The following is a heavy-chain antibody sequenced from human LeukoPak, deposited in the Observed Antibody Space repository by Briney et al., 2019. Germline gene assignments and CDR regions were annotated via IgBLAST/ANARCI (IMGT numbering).Heavy chain of an antibody. CDR3: ARSHDSSGFAFDI. CDR2: IIPIFGTA. Sequence: ASVKVSCKASGGTFSSYAISWVRQAPGQGLEWMGRIIPIFGTANYAQKFQGRVTITTDESTSTAYMELSSLRSEDTAVYYCARSHDSSGFAFDIWGQGTMVTVSS. D-gene: IGHD3-22*01. J-gene: IGHJ3*02. CDR1: GGTFSSYA. V-gene: IGHV1-69*05.